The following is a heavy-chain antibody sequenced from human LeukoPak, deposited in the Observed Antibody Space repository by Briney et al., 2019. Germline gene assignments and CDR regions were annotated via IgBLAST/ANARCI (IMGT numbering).Heavy chain of an antibody. V-gene: IGHV4-4*07. Sequence: SETLSLTCTVSGDSISSYFWSWIRQPAGKGLEWIGRIYASGSANYNPSLKSRVTMSVDTSKNQFSLKLSSVTAADTAVYYCARVAYDILTRYLYYFDYWGQGTLVTVSS. J-gene: IGHJ4*02. CDR1: GDSISSYF. D-gene: IGHD3-9*01. CDR2: IYASGSA. CDR3: ARVAYDILTRYLYYFDY.